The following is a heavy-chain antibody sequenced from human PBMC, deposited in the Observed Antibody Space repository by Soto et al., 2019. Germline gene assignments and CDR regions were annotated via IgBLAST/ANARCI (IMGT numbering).Heavy chain of an antibody. J-gene: IGHJ4*02. V-gene: IGHV3-9*01. CDR2: ISWNSGSI. CDR1: GFTFDDSA. D-gene: IGHD6-19*01. CDR3: AKGYSSGWYG. Sequence: LRLSCASSGFTFDDSAMHWVRQAPGKGLEWVSGISWNSGSIGYADSVKGRFTISRDNAKNSLYLQMNSLRAEDTALYYCAKGYSSGWYGWGQGTLVTVSS.